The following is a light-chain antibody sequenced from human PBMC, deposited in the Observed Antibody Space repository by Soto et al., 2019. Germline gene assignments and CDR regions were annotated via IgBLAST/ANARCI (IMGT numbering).Light chain of an antibody. CDR2: DVD. V-gene: IGLV2-11*01. CDR3: CSYAGAYRYV. Sequence: QSALTQPRSVSGSPGQSIIISCTGSSSDVGAYSFASWYQQHPGAAPKLLIHDVDKRPPGVPDRFSASKSANTASLTISGLQAEDEADYFCCSYAGAYRYVFGSGTQLTVL. J-gene: IGLJ1*01. CDR1: SSDVGAYSF.